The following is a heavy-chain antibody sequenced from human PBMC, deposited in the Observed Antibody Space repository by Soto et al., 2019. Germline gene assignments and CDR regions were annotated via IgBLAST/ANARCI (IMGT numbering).Heavy chain of an antibody. J-gene: IGHJ4*02. CDR1: GGTFSSYA. CDR3: ARHRTWGRYYFHY. Sequence: SVKVSCKASGGTFSSYAISWVRQAPGQGLEWMGGIIPIFGTANYAQKFQGRVTITADKSTSTAYMELSSLRSEDTAVYYCARHRTWGRYYFHYWGPGTLVTVSS. CDR2: IIPIFGTA. D-gene: IGHD1-26*01. V-gene: IGHV1-69*06.